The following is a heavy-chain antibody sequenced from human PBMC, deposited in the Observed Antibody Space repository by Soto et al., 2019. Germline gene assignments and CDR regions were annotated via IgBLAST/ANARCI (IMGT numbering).Heavy chain of an antibody. CDR3: AKDLTIVVVPAASPRGY. Sequence: GGSLRLSCAASGFTFSSYSMNWVRQAPGKGLEWVSAISGSGGSTYYADSVKGRFTISRDNSKNTLYLQMNSLRAEDTAVYYCAKDLTIVVVPAASPRGYWGQGTLVTVSS. CDR1: GFTFSSYS. V-gene: IGHV3-23*01. D-gene: IGHD2-2*01. J-gene: IGHJ4*02. CDR2: ISGSGGST.